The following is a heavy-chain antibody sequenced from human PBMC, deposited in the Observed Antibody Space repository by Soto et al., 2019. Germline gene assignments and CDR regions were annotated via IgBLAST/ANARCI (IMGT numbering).Heavy chain of an antibody. J-gene: IGHJ4*02. D-gene: IGHD3-22*01. Sequence: PGGSLRLSCTASGFTFNTHWMHWVRQAPGKGLVWVSRIYFDGITTNYADSVKGRFSISRDESKNTAYLQMNSLKTEDTAVYYCTSHSPDDMIRKWGQGTQVTVSS. CDR3: TSHSPDDMIRK. CDR1: GFTFNTHW. CDR2: IYFDGITT. V-gene: IGHV3-74*01.